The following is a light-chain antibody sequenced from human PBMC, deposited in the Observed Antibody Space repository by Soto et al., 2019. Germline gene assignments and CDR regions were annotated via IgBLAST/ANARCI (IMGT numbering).Light chain of an antibody. CDR3: ATWDDSLNVLV. CDR2: SNN. Sequence: QSVLTQPPSASGTPGQRVTISCSGSSSNIGSNTVNWYQQLPGTAPKLLIYSNNQWPSGVPDRFSGSKSGTSASLAISGPQSEDEADYYCATWDDSLNVLVFGGGTKVTVL. J-gene: IGLJ2*01. V-gene: IGLV1-44*01. CDR1: SSNIGSNT.